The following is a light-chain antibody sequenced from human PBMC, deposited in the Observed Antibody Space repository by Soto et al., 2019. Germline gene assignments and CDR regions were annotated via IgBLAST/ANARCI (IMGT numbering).Light chain of an antibody. CDR1: QSLEYSDGRTF. CDR2: KVS. V-gene: IGKV2-30*01. J-gene: IGKJ2*01. Sequence: DVVMTQSPLSLSVTLGQPASISCSSTQSLEYSDGRTFLNWFQQRPGQSPRRLLYKVSNQDYGVPDRFSGSGSGTNFTLKISRVEAEDVGVYFCMQGRYWATFGQGTKLEIK. CDR3: MQGRYWAT.